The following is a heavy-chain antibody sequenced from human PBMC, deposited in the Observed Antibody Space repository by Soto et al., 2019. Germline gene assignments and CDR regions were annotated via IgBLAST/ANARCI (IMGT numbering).Heavy chain of an antibody. V-gene: IGHV3-48*03. Sequence: EEQLVESGGGLVQPGGSLRLSCAASGFIFSSYEMNWARQAPGKGLEWVSYISSYGTTTYYADSVKGRFTISRANAKKALFLQMNSLRAEDTAVYYCARAYKWNYGMDVWGPGTAVTVSS. CDR2: ISSYGTTT. CDR3: ARAYKWNYGMDV. J-gene: IGHJ6*02. D-gene: IGHD1-20*01. CDR1: GFIFSSYE.